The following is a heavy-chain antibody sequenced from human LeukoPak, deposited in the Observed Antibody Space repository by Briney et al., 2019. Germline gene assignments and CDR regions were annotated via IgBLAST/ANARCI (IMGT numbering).Heavy chain of an antibody. D-gene: IGHD1-14*01. CDR3: AKGPESESDGETIGALYM. CDR2: ISGSGGST. J-gene: IGHJ3*02. Sequence: PGGSLRLSCAASGFSFSSDAMSWVRHAPGKGLGWVSAISGSGGSTYYADPVKGRFTTSRENSKNTLYLQMNSLIAEDTAVYYCAKGPESESDGETIGALYMWGQETMVTVSS. V-gene: IGHV3-23*01. CDR1: GFSFSSDA.